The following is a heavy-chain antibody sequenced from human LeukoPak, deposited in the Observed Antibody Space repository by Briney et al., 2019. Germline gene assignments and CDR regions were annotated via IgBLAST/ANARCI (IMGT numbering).Heavy chain of an antibody. CDR3: ARDSGVRCSGGSCYYYYYYMDV. V-gene: IGHV1-2*02. D-gene: IGHD2-15*01. CDR2: INPNSGGT. Sequence: ASVKVSCKASGYSFTDYYMHWVRQAPGQGLEWMGWINPNSGGTNYAQKFQGRVTMTRDTSISTAYMELSRLRSDDTAVYYCARDSGVRCSGGSCYYYYYYMDVWGKGTTVTVSS. J-gene: IGHJ6*03. CDR1: GYSFTDYY.